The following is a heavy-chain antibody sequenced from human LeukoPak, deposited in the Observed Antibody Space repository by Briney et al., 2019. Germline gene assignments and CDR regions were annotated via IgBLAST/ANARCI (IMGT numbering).Heavy chain of an antibody. CDR3: ARGNRSVYYDSSGYYYFSWFDP. CDR2: ISSSGSTI. V-gene: IGHV3-48*03. Sequence: GGSLRLSCAASGFTLSSYEMNWVRQAPGKGLEWVSYISSSGSTIYYADSVKGRFTISRDNAKNSLYLQMNSLRAEDTAVYYCARGNRSVYYDSSGYYYFSWFDPWGQGTLVTVSS. J-gene: IGHJ5*02. D-gene: IGHD3-22*01. CDR1: GFTLSSYE.